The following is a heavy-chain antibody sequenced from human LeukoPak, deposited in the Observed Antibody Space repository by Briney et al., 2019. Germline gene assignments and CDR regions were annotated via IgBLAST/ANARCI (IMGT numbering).Heavy chain of an antibody. CDR3: AKISTAGPASKGAFDI. CDR2: ISWNSGSI. Sequence: PGGSLRLSCAASGFTFDDYAMHWVRHAPGKGLEWVSGISWNSGSIGYADSVKGRFTISRDNAKNSLYLQMNSLRAEDTALYYCAKISTAGPASKGAFDIWGQGTMVTVSS. J-gene: IGHJ3*02. V-gene: IGHV3-9*01. D-gene: IGHD5-18*01. CDR1: GFTFDDYA.